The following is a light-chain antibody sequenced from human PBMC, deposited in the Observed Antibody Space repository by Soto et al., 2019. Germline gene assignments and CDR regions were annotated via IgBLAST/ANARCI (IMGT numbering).Light chain of an antibody. Sequence: QSALTQPRSVSGSPGQSVTISCTGTSSDVGGYNYVSWYQQYPGKAPKLLIYDVSKRPSGVPDRFSVSKSGNTASLTISGLQAEDEADYPCCSYAGTSWVFGGGTKLTVL. J-gene: IGLJ3*02. CDR1: SSDVGGYNY. CDR3: CSYAGTSWV. CDR2: DVS. V-gene: IGLV2-11*01.